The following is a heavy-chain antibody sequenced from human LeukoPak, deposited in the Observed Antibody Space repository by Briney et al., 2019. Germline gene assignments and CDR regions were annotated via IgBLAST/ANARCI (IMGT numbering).Heavy chain of an antibody. Sequence: SETLSLTCTVSGGSISSGGYYWSWIRQHPGKGLEWIGYIYYSGSTYNPSLKSRVTISVDTSKNQFSLKLSSVTAADTAVYYCARDYGDFRSRRNWYFDLWGRGTLVTVSS. D-gene: IGHD4-17*01. V-gene: IGHV4-31*03. J-gene: IGHJ2*01. CDR2: IYYSGST. CDR3: ARDYGDFRSRRNWYFDL. CDR1: GGSISSGGYY.